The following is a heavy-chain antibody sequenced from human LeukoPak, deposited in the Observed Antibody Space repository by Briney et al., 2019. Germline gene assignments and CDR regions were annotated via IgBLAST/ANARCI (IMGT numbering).Heavy chain of an antibody. CDR3: ARDSCSSTSCRRKFDN. Sequence: PSETLSLTCTVSGGSITSSNYFWGWIRQSPGKGLEWIGSIYYSGSTYYNPSLKSRVTISVETSKIQFSLKLSSVTAADSPVYYCARDSCSSTSCRRKFDNWGQGTLVTVSS. J-gene: IGHJ4*02. D-gene: IGHD2-2*01. V-gene: IGHV4-39*07. CDR1: GGSITSSNYF. CDR2: IYYSGST.